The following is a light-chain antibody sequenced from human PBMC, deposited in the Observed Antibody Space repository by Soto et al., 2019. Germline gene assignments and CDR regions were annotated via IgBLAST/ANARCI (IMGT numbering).Light chain of an antibody. CDR1: SSDVGGYNY. J-gene: IGLJ1*01. V-gene: IGLV2-14*01. CDR3: SSYTSSSTLGV. CDR2: DVS. Sequence: QSALTQPASVSGSPGQSITISCTGTSSDVGGYNYVSRYQQHPGKAPKVMIYDVSNRPSGVSNRFSGSKSGNTASLTISGLQAEDEADYYCSSYTSSSTLGVFGTGTKLTVL.